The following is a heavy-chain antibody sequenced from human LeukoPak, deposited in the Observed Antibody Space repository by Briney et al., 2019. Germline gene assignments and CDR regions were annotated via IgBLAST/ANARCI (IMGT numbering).Heavy chain of an antibody. CDR1: GFTFSSYA. V-gene: IGHV3-30*02. Sequence: QPGGSLRLSCAASGFTFSSYAMHWVRHAPGKGLEWVAFIRYDGSNKYSADSVKGRFTISRDNSKNTLYLQMNSLRPEDTAVYYCAKGMLVGGSTTPFDSWGQGTLVTVSS. D-gene: IGHD1-26*01. CDR2: IRYDGSNK. CDR3: AKGMLVGGSTTPFDS. J-gene: IGHJ4*02.